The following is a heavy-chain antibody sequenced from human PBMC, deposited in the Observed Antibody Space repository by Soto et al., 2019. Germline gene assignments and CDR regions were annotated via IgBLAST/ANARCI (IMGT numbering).Heavy chain of an antibody. J-gene: IGHJ4*02. Sequence: QVQLVESGGGVVQPGRSLSLSCAASGFTFSSYAMHWVRQAPGKGLEWVAVISYDGSNKYYADSVKGRFTISRDNSKNTLYLPMNGLRAEDTAVYYCARALRFLEWLLPFDYWGQGTLVTVSS. CDR2: ISYDGSNK. D-gene: IGHD3-3*01. V-gene: IGHV3-30-3*01. CDR1: GFTFSSYA. CDR3: ARALRFLEWLLPFDY.